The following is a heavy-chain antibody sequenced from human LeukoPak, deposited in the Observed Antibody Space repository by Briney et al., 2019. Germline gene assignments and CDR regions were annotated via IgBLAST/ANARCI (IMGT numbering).Heavy chain of an antibody. J-gene: IGHJ4*02. Sequence: GGSLRLSCAASGFTFSNYGMSWVRQAPGKGLEWVSTISGSGDNTYYADSVKGRFTISRDNSKNTLYLQMNSLRAEDTSVYYCAKKITYYYESSGSDWGQGTLVTVSS. V-gene: IGHV3-23*01. CDR2: ISGSGDNT. D-gene: IGHD3-22*01. CDR3: AKKITYYYESSGSD. CDR1: GFTFSNYG.